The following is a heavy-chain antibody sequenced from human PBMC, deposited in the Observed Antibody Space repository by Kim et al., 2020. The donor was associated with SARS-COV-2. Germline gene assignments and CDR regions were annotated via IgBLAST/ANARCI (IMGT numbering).Heavy chain of an antibody. D-gene: IGHD3-3*01. V-gene: IGHV4-31*02. Sequence: SLKSRVTISVDTSKHQLSLKLSSVTAADTAVYYCARGRITIFGVVTEFDYWGQGTLVTVSS. J-gene: IGHJ4*02. CDR3: ARGRITIFGVVTEFDY.